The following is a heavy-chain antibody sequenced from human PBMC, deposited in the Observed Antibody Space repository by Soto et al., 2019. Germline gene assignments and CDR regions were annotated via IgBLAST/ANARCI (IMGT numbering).Heavy chain of an antibody. Sequence: ASVKVSCKASEGTFSSYAISWVRQAPGQGLEWMGGIIPIFGTANYAQKFQGRVTITADKSTSTAYMELSSLRSEDTAVYYCASGGNSGQLDYWGQGTLVTVSS. CDR2: IIPIFGTA. J-gene: IGHJ4*02. D-gene: IGHD2-21*02. CDR1: EGTFSSYA. V-gene: IGHV1-69*06. CDR3: ASGGNSGQLDY.